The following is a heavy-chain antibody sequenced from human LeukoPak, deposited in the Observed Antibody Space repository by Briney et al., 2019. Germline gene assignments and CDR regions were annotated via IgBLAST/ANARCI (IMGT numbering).Heavy chain of an antibody. V-gene: IGHV1-69*05. CDR2: IIPIFGTA. CDR1: GGTFSSYA. J-gene: IGHJ5*02. CDR3: ARDCLGVGATAPSWFDP. Sequence: ASVKVSCKASGGTFSSYAISWVRQVPGQGLEWMGGIIPIFGTANYAQKFQGRVTITTDESTSTAYMELSSLRSEDTAVYYCARDCLGVGATAPSWFDPWGRGTLVTVSS. D-gene: IGHD1-26*01.